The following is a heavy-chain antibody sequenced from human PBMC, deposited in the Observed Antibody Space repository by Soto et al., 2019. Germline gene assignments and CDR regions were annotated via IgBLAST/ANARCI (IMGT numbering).Heavy chain of an antibody. D-gene: IGHD2-2*01. J-gene: IGHJ6*02. CDR1: GGSISSYY. CDR3: ARFGVVVVPAAMSAPHYYYYGMDV. V-gene: IGHV4-59*01. Sequence: SETLSLTCTVSGGSISSYYWSWIRQPPGKGLEWIGYIYYSGSTNYNPSLKSRVPISVDTSKNQFSLKLSSVTAADTAVYYCARFGVVVVPAAMSAPHYYYYGMDVWGQGTTVTVSS. CDR2: IYYSGST.